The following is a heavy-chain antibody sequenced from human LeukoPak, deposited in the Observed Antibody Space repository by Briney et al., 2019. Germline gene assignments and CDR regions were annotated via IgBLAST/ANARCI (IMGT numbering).Heavy chain of an antibody. CDR2: IYYSGST. D-gene: IGHD1-26*01. CDR3: ARAPREYYMDV. Sequence: SETLSLTCTVSGGSISSSSHYWGWIRQPPGKGLEWIGSIYYSGSTYYNPSLKSRVTISVDTSKNQFSLKLSSVTAADTAVYYCARAPREYYMDVWGKGTTVTVSS. V-gene: IGHV4-39*07. CDR1: GGSISSSSHY. J-gene: IGHJ6*03.